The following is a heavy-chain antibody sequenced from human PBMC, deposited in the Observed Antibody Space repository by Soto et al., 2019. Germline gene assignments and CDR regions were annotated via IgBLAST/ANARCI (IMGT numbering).Heavy chain of an antibody. CDR1: GFTVSSNY. D-gene: IGHD2-15*01. J-gene: IGHJ3*02. V-gene: IGHV3-53*04. CDR2: IYSGGST. CDR3: ARDGPDYCSGGSCYTGAFDI. Sequence: GGSLRLSCAASGFTVSSNYMSWVRQAPGKGLEWVSVIYSGGSTYYADSVKGRFTISRHNSKNTLYLQMNSLRAEDTAVYYCARDGPDYCSGGSCYTGAFDIWGQGTMVTVSS.